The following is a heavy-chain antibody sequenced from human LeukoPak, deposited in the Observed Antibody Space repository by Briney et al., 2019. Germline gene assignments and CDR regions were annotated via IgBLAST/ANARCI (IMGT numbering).Heavy chain of an antibody. D-gene: IGHD6-19*01. Sequence: GGSLRLSCAASGFTVSSNCMSWVRQAPGKGLEWVSVIYSGGSTYYADSVKGRFTISRDNSKNTLYLEMNSLRAEDTAVYYCARDGSGWYEASFDYWGQGTLVTVSS. V-gene: IGHV3-66*01. J-gene: IGHJ4*02. CDR1: GFTVSSNC. CDR3: ARDGSGWYEASFDY. CDR2: IYSGGST.